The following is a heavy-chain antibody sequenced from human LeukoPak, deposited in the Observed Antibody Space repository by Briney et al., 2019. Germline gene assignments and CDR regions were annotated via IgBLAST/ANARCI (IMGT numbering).Heavy chain of an antibody. D-gene: IGHD6-19*01. Sequence: GESLKISCKGSGYSFTTYWIAWVRQMPGKGLEWMGIIYPGDSDTRYSPSFDGQVTISADKSITTAYLQWSSLKASDTAMYYCARPADIAVAGPFDYWGQGTLVTVSS. CDR3: ARPADIAVAGPFDY. V-gene: IGHV5-51*01. CDR2: IYPGDSDT. CDR1: GYSFTTYW. J-gene: IGHJ4*02.